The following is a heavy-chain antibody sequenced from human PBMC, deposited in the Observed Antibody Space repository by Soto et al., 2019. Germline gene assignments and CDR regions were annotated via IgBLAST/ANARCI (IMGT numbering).Heavy chain of an antibody. V-gene: IGHV3-23*01. Sequence: GGSLRLSCEVSGFTFSSYALSWVRQSPGKGLEWVAVISGTGVSSQYADSVKGRFTISRDNSKNTLTLQMNSLRAEDTAVYYCAKPRLVDGLIKYVDFASWGQGTLVTVSS. CDR2: ISGTGVSS. CDR3: AKPRLVDGLIKYVDFAS. CDR1: GFTFSSYA. D-gene: IGHD2-8*01. J-gene: IGHJ4*02.